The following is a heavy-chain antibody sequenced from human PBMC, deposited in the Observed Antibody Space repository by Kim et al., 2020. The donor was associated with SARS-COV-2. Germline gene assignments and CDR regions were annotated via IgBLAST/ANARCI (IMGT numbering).Heavy chain of an antibody. V-gene: IGHV3-23*01. D-gene: IGHD2-2*01. J-gene: IGHJ6*02. Sequence: GGSLRLSCAASGFTFSSYAMSWVRQAPGKGLEWVSAISGSGGSTYYADSVKGRFTISRDNSKNTLYLQMNSLRAEDTAVYYCAKDIVVVPAAISRLRSRGMDVWGQGTTVSVSS. CDR3: AKDIVVVPAAISRLRSRGMDV. CDR2: ISGSGGST. CDR1: GFTFSSYA.